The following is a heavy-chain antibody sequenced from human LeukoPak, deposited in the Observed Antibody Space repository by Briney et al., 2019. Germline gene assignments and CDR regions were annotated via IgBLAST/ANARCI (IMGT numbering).Heavy chain of an antibody. Sequence: GGSLRLACAASGFTFRSYAMNWVRQAPGKGLEWVSGISESGVGTYYADSVTGRFTISRDNSKNTLYLQMNSLRVEDTAVYYCAKVGPGAARDYWGQGTLVTVSS. J-gene: IGHJ4*02. V-gene: IGHV3-23*01. CDR2: ISESGVGT. CDR3: AKVGPGAARDY. CDR1: GFTFRSYA. D-gene: IGHD2-15*01.